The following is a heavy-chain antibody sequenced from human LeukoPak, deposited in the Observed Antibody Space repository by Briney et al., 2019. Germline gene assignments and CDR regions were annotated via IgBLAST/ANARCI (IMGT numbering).Heavy chain of an antibody. CDR3: ARRPTDYSFDY. J-gene: IGHJ4*02. D-gene: IGHD4-11*01. V-gene: IGHV5-51*01. CDR1: GYSFTSYW. Sequence: GESLKISCKGSGYSFTSYWSGWVRQMPGKGLEWMGIIYPGDSDTRYSPSLQGQVTISADKSISTAYLQWSSLKASDTAMYYCARRPTDYSFDYWGQGTLVTVSS. CDR2: IYPGDSDT.